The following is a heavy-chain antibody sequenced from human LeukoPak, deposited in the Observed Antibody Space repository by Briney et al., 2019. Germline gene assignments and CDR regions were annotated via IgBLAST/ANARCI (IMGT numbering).Heavy chain of an antibody. J-gene: IGHJ4*02. CDR1: GFVFSNFV. Sequence: AGGSLRLSCAASGFVFSNFVMHWVRQAPGKGLVWVSRIPTDDNPTNYVGFVQGRFTISRDNAKNTVYLQMNNLRAEDTAVYYCARDHYFKIDYWGQGTLVTVSS. D-gene: IGHD2/OR15-2a*01. CDR2: IPTDDNPT. V-gene: IGHV3-74*01. CDR3: ARDHYFKIDY.